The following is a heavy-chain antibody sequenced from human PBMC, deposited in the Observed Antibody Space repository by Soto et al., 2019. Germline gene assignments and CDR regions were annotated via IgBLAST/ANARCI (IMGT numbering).Heavy chain of an antibody. CDR1: GFTVSSNY. CDR2: LYSGAGT. V-gene: IGHV3-66*01. Sequence: VQLVESGGGLVQPGGSVRLSCAASGFTVSSNYRNWVRQAPGKGLEWLSVLYSGAGTYYADSVKDRFTISRDNSKNTLYLQLNSLRAEDTAIYYCARECGGDCSNAFDLWGQGTMVTVSP. CDR3: ARECGGDCSNAFDL. J-gene: IGHJ3*01. D-gene: IGHD2-21*01.